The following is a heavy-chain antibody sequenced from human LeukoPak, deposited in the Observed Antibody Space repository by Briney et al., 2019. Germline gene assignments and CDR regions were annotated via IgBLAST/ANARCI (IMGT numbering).Heavy chain of an antibody. CDR2: IYYSGST. J-gene: IGHJ5*02. D-gene: IGHD5-24*01. V-gene: IGHV4-59*08. CDR3: ARPLEMATITKGSVWFDP. CDR1: GGSISSYY. Sequence: SETLSLTCTVSGGSISSYYWSWIRQPPGKGLEWIGYIYYSGSTYYNPSLKSRVTISVDTSKNQFSLKLSSVTAADTAVYYCARPLEMATITKGSVWFDPWGQGTLVTVSS.